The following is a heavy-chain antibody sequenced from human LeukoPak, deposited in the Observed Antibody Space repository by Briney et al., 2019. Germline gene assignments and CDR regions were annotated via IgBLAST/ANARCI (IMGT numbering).Heavy chain of an antibody. Sequence: PGGSLRLSCAASGFTFSSYSMNWVRQAPGKGLEWVSSISSSSSYIYYADSVKGRFTISRDNSKNTLYLQMNSLRAEDTAVYYCAKDSIAVAGTLSGWFDPWGQGTLVTVSS. V-gene: IGHV3-21*01. D-gene: IGHD6-19*01. CDR1: GFTFSSYS. CDR3: AKDSIAVAGTLSGWFDP. CDR2: ISSSSSYI. J-gene: IGHJ5*02.